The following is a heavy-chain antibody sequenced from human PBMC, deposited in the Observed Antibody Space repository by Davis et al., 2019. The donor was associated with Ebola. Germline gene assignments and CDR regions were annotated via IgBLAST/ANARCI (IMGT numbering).Heavy chain of an antibody. CDR3: ARASVGTSCFGS. D-gene: IGHD2-2*01. V-gene: IGHV3-23*01. J-gene: IGHJ4*02. Sequence: GGSLRLSCAASGFTFSTYAMSWVRQAPGKGLEWVSAISGSGGNTYYADSVKGRFTISRDNSKNTLYLQMDSLRADDTAVYYCARASVGTSCFGSWGQGTLVTVSS. CDR1: GFTFSTYA. CDR2: ISGSGGNT.